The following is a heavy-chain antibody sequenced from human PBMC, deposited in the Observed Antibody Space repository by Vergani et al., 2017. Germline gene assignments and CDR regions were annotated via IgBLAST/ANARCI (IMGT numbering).Heavy chain of an antibody. CDR3: ARGGLYSFYYFMNV. V-gene: IGHV3-20*01. D-gene: IGHD2/OR15-2a*01. J-gene: IGHJ6*03. CDR1: GFRFDQFG. CDR2: ISFNGLTV. Sequence: EVKLVDSGGKVVRPGGSLRLSCVASGFRFDQFGMMWVRQSPGKGPEWVAGISFNGLTVGYSESAEGRFTISRDNSKKSLFLQMSNVRAEDTASYHCARGGLYSFYYFMNVWGNGTTVKVSS.